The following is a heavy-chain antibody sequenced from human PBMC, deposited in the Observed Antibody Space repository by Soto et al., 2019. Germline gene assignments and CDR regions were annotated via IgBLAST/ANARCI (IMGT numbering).Heavy chain of an antibody. D-gene: IGHD2-15*01. J-gene: IGHJ4*02. CDR1: GFTFSSYS. Sequence: PGRSLRLSCAASGFTFSSYSMNRVRRAPVKGLEWVSYISSSISNIYYADSVQGRFTISRDNAKNSLYLQMISLRAEDTAVYYCARDKSYSIGGSCFPYFDSWRQGTLVTVSS. CDR2: ISSSISNI. CDR3: ARDKSYSIGGSCFPYFDS. V-gene: IGHV3-48*01.